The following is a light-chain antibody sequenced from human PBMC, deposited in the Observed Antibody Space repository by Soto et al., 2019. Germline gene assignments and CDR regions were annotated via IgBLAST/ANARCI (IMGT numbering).Light chain of an antibody. CDR1: ESISRH. CDR3: QQSYSTLSIT. Sequence: DIQMTQSPSSLSASVGDRVTITCRASESISRHLNWYQQKPGKAPKLLIYAASSLQNGVPSRFSGGGSGTNFSLTISNLQPEDFATYYSQQSYSTLSITFGQGTRLEIK. CDR2: AAS. V-gene: IGKV1-39*01. J-gene: IGKJ5*01.